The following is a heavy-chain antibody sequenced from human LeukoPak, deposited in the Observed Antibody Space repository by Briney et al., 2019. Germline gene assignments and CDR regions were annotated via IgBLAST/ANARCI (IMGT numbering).Heavy chain of an antibody. J-gene: IGHJ3*02. V-gene: IGHV3-53*01. CDR2: IYSGGST. Sequence: GGSLRLSCAASGFTVSSNYMSWVRQAPGKGLEWVSVIYSGGSTYYADSVKGRFTISRDNSKNTLYIQMSSLRAEETAVYYCARDEVGYCSSTSCSKGAFDIWGQGTMVAVSS. D-gene: IGHD2-2*03. CDR1: GFTVSSNY. CDR3: ARDEVGYCSSTSCSKGAFDI.